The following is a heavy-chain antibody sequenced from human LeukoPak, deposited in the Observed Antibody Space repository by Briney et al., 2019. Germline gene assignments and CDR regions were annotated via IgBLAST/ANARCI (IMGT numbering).Heavy chain of an antibody. J-gene: IGHJ4*02. V-gene: IGHV4-59*01. Sequence: PSETLSLTCTVSGGSMSSYYWNWIRQPPGKGLEWIGHIYYSGSTNYNPALKSRVTISVGASRNPFSLDVTSVTAADTAVYYCARGYYDTGGYYRFDSWGQGTLVTVSS. CDR1: GGSMSSYY. D-gene: IGHD3-22*01. CDR3: ARGYYDTGGYYRFDS. CDR2: IYYSGST.